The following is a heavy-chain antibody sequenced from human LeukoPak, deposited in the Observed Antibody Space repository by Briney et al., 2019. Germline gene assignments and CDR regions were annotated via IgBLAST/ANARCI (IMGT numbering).Heavy chain of an antibody. CDR2: ISGGSDST. J-gene: IGHJ4*02. CDR1: GFTFSSYA. V-gene: IGHV3-23*01. D-gene: IGHD2-21*02. Sequence: PGGSLRLSCAASGFTFSSYAMSWVRQAPGKGLEWVSSISGGSDSTLYADSVKGRFTISRDNSKNTLYLQMNSLRAEDTAVYYCANFGTAMTYFDYWGQGTLLTVSS. CDR3: ANFGTAMTYFDY.